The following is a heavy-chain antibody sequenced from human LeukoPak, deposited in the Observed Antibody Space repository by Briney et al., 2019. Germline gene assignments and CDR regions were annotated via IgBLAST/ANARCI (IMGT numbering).Heavy chain of an antibody. D-gene: IGHD3-10*01. CDR3: AREDLRVVRGLITSAFDY. V-gene: IGHV3-11*01. J-gene: IGHJ4*02. CDR1: GFTFSDYY. CDR2: ISSSGSTI. Sequence: GGSLRLSCAASGFTFSDYYMSWIRQAPGKGLEWVSYISSSGSTISYADSVKGRFTISRDNAKNSLFLQMNSLRAEDTAVYYCAREDLRVVRGLITSAFDYWGQGTLVTVSS.